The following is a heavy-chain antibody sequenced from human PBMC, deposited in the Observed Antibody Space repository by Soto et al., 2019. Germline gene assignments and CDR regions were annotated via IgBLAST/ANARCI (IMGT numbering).Heavy chain of an antibody. CDR3: ARGYDSSGLDY. CDR2: IYSGGAT. Sequence: GGSLRLSCAASGITVSSSYMSWVRQAPGKGLEWVSVIYSGGATHYADSVKGRFTISRDNFRNTLYLQMNSLRAEDTAVYYCARGYDSSGLDYWGQGTLVTVSS. J-gene: IGHJ4*02. CDR1: GITVSSSY. D-gene: IGHD3-22*01. V-gene: IGHV3-53*01.